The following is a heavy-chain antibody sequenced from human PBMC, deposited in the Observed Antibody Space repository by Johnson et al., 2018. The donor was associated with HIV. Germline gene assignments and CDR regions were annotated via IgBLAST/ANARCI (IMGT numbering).Heavy chain of an antibody. Sequence: MQLVESGGGMVPPGTSLRVSCAASGFTFSSFAMHWVRQAPGKGLEWISYISYSGHTTYYADSVKGRFTISRDNSKNTLYLQMNSLRAEDTAVYYCARSSTVVTPHDIWGQGTMVTVSS. CDR3: ARSSTVVTPHDI. V-gene: IGHV3-48*01. J-gene: IGHJ3*02. CDR2: ISYSGHTT. D-gene: IGHD4-23*01. CDR1: GFTFSSFA.